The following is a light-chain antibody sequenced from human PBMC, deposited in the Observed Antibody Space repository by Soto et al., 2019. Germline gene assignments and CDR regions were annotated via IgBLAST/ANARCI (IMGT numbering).Light chain of an antibody. CDR2: NNN. Sequence: QPVLTQPPSVSGAPGQRVTISCTGSSSNIGAGYDVHWYQQLPGAAPKVVIYNNNNRPSGVPDRFSGSKSGTSASLAITGLQAEDEADYYCQSYDSSLSDVVFGGGTQLTVL. J-gene: IGLJ2*01. V-gene: IGLV1-40*01. CDR1: SSNIGAGYD. CDR3: QSYDSSLSDVV.